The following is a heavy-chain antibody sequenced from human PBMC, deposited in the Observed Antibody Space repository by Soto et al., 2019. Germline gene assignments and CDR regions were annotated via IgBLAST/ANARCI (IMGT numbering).Heavy chain of an antibody. CDR1: GFTLSGRS. D-gene: IGHD3-10*01. Sequence: EVRLVESGGGLVQPGGSLRLSCAASGFTLSGRSMHWVRQAPGKGLVWVSGIDNAGTDSTYADSVKGRFTSSRDNAKNMLYLQMNSLRVEDTAVYYCARGWFGPDVWGKGTTVTVSS. V-gene: IGHV3-74*01. CDR3: ARGWFGPDV. CDR2: IDNAGTDS. J-gene: IGHJ6*04.